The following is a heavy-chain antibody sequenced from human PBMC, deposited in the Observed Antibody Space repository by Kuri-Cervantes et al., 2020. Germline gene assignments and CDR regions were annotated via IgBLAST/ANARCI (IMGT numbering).Heavy chain of an antibody. CDR2: INHRRST. CDR1: GGSFSGYY. D-gene: IGHD1-20*01. J-gene: IGHJ3*02. V-gene: IGHV4-34*01. CDR3: AKDLTGNHDAFDI. Sequence: SETLSLTCAVYGGSFSGYYWSWIRQPPGKGLEWIGEINHRRSTNYIPSLKSRVTISVDTSKNQFSLKLSSVTAADTAVYYCAKDLTGNHDAFDIWGQGTMVTVSS.